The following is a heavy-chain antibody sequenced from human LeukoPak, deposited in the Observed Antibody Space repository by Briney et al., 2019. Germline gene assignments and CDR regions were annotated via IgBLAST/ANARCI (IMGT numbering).Heavy chain of an antibody. D-gene: IGHD3-16*01. V-gene: IGHV1-18*01. CDR2: ISAYNGNT. Sequence: ASVKVSCKASGYTFTSYGISWVRQAPGQGLEWMGWISAYNGNTNYAQKLQGRVTMTTDTSTSTAYMELRSLRSDDTAVYYCARWGYDYVWGSYLRNAFDIWGQGTMVTVSS. CDR3: ARWGYDYVWGSYLRNAFDI. CDR1: GYTFTSYG. J-gene: IGHJ3*02.